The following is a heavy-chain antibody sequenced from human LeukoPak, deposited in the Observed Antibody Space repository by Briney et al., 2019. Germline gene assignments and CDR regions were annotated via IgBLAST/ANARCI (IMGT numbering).Heavy chain of an antibody. CDR3: ARSFFQWNYGSCLDS. V-gene: IGHV3-30*02. J-gene: IGHJ1*01. D-gene: IGHD1-7*01. CDR2: IRYDGSNK. CDR1: EFTFNNNG. Sequence: PGGSLRLSCAASEFTFNNNGMHWVRQAPGKGLEWVAFIRYDGSNKYYADSVKGRFTISRDNSKNTLYLQMNSLRAEDTAVYSCARSFFQWNYGSCLDSWGQGTLVTVSS.